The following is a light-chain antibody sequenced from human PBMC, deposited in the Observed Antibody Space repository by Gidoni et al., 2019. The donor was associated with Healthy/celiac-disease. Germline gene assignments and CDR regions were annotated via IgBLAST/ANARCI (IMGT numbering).Light chain of an antibody. Sequence: SYELTQPPSVSVSPGQTASITCSGAKLGDKYACWYQQKPGQSPVLVIYQDRKRPSGIPERFSGSNSGNTATLTIRGTQAMDEADYYCQAWDSSTVVFGGGTKLTVL. J-gene: IGLJ2*01. CDR1: KLGDKY. CDR3: QAWDSSTVV. V-gene: IGLV3-1*01. CDR2: QDR.